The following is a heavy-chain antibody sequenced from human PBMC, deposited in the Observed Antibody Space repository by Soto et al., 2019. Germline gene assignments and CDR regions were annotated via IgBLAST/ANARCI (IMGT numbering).Heavy chain of an antibody. Sequence: ESGGGLVKPGGSLRLSCAASGIVFSDYMSWVRQAPGKGLEWLSYISGSGRTIYSADSVKGRFTISRDNATNSLYLQMNNVRIEDTAVYYCARLPFPWGWFDPWGQGTLVTVSS. CDR2: ISGSGRTI. J-gene: IGHJ5*02. V-gene: IGHV3-11*01. CDR3: ARLPFPWGWFDP. D-gene: IGHD3-16*01. CDR1: GIVFSDY.